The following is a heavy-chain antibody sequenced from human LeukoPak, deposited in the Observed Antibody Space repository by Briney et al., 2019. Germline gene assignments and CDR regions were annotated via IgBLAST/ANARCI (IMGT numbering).Heavy chain of an antibody. CDR2: IKQDGSEK. Sequence: GGSLRLSCAASGFTFSSYWMSWVRQAPGKGLEWVANIKQDGSEKYYVDSVKGRFTISRDNAKNSLYLQMSSLRSEDTAVYYCASVRYCSSTSCSLDYWGQGTLVTVSS. D-gene: IGHD2-2*01. CDR1: GFTFSSYW. V-gene: IGHV3-7*03. J-gene: IGHJ4*02. CDR3: ASVRYCSSTSCSLDY.